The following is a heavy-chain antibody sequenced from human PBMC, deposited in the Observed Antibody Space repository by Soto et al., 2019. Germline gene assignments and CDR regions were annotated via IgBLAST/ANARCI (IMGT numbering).Heavy chain of an antibody. CDR3: AKGSDDYGDYELDY. Sequence: GGSLRLSCAASGFTFSSYGMHWVRQAPGKGLEWVAVISHDGSNKYYADSVKGRFTISRDNSKNTLYLQMNSLRAEDTAVYYCAKGSDDYGDYELDYWGQGTLVTVSS. CDR1: GFTFSSYG. CDR2: ISHDGSNK. V-gene: IGHV3-30*18. D-gene: IGHD4-17*01. J-gene: IGHJ4*02.